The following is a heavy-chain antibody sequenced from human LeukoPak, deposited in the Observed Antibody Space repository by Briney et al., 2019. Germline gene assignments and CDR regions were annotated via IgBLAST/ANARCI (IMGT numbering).Heavy chain of an antibody. Sequence: GGSLRLSCAASGFTFSSYSMNWVRQAPGKGLEWVSSISSSGSYIYYADSVKGRFTISRDNAKNSLYLQMNSLRAEDTAIYYCARDERLLSFLKWGQGTLVTVSS. J-gene: IGHJ4*02. CDR3: ARDERLLSFLK. V-gene: IGHV3-21*04. CDR1: GFTFSSYS. CDR2: ISSSGSYI. D-gene: IGHD3-3*01.